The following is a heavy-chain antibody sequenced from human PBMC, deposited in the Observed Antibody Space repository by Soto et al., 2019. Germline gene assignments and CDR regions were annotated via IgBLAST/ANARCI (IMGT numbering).Heavy chain of an antibody. CDR1: GGTFSSYA. CDR2: IIPIFDTA. CDR3: ARETGEAGNYYGMDV. V-gene: IGHV1-69*05. D-gene: IGHD7-27*01. Sequence: QVQLVQSGAEVKKPGSSVKVSCKASGGTFSSYAISWVRQAPGQGLEWMGGIIPIFDTANYVQKFQGRVTIAPEQSTXTAYMELSSLRSEDTAVYYCARETGEAGNYYGMDVWGQGTTVTVSS. J-gene: IGHJ6*02.